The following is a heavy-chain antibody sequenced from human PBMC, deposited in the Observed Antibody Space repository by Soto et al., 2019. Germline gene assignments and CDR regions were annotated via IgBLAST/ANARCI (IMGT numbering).Heavy chain of an antibody. CDR3: ARIHRGWLRWVFDY. V-gene: IGHV1-8*01. J-gene: IGHJ4*02. CDR2: MNPNSGNT. D-gene: IGHD5-12*01. Sequence: ASVKVSCKASGYTFTSYDINWVRQATGQGLEWMGWMNPNSGNTGYAQKFQGRVTMTRNTSISTAYMELSSLRSEDTAVYYCARIHRGWLRWVFDYWGQGTLVTVSS. CDR1: GYTFTSYD.